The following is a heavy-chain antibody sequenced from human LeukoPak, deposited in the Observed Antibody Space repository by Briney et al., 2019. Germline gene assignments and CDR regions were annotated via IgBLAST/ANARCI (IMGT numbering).Heavy chain of an antibody. Sequence: GGSLRLSCAASGFTFSSYAMSWVRQAPGKGLEWVSAISGSGGSTYYADSVKGRFTISRDNSKNTLNLQMNSLRAEDTAVYYCAKDVDYYDSSFDFDYWGQGTLVTVSS. CDR3: AKDVDYYDSSFDFDY. J-gene: IGHJ4*02. V-gene: IGHV3-23*01. D-gene: IGHD3-22*01. CDR1: GFTFSSYA. CDR2: ISGSGGST.